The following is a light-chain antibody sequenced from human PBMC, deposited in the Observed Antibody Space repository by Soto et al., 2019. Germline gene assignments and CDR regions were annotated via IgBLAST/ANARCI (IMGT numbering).Light chain of an antibody. Sequence: DIVLTQSPGTLSLAPGERACLSCRASQSVSSGHLAWYQQKPGQAPRLLIYGASSRATGIPDRFSGSGSGTDFTLTISRLEPEDYAVYYCQQYGHSLWTFGQGTKVDIK. CDR2: GAS. J-gene: IGKJ1*01. V-gene: IGKV3-20*01. CDR3: QQYGHSLWT. CDR1: QSVSSGH.